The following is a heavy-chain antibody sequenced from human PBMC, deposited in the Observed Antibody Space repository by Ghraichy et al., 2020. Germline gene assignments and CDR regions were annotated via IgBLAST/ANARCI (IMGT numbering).Heavy chain of an antibody. CDR2: INHSGST. D-gene: IGHD2/OR15-2a*01. CDR1: GGSFSGYY. Sequence: SQTLSRTCAVYGGSFSGYYWSWIRQPPGKGLEWIGEINHSGSTNYNPSLKSRVTISVDTSKNQFSLKLSSVTAADTAVYYCASLYAPFDYWGQGTLVTVSS. J-gene: IGHJ4*02. CDR3: ASLYAPFDY. V-gene: IGHV4-34*01.